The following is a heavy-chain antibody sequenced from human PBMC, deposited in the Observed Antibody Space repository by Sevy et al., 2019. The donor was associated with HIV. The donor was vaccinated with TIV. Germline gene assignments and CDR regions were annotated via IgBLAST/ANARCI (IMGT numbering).Heavy chain of an antibody. Sequence: GGSLRLSCEASGFTFCSYEMNWVRQAPGKGLEWVSYISSTGTAIKYADSVKGRFTISRDNAKNPLYMQRNSLRAEDTAFYYCARVDANYVQGFDPWGQGTLVTVSS. J-gene: IGHJ5*02. D-gene: IGHD3-10*02. CDR1: GFTFCSYE. V-gene: IGHV3-48*03. CDR3: ARVDANYVQGFDP. CDR2: ISSTGTAI.